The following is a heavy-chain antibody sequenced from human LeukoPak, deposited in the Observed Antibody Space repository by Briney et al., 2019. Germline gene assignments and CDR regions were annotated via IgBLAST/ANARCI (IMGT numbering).Heavy chain of an antibody. V-gene: IGHV3-33*01. Sequence: GRSLRLSCAASGFTFSSYGMHWVRQAPGKGLEWVAVIWYDGSNKYYADSVEGRFTISRDNSKNTLYLQMNSLRAEDTAVYYCARDPSSGWYYFDYWGQGTLVTVSS. CDR2: IWYDGSNK. CDR1: GFTFSSYG. CDR3: ARDPSSGWYYFDY. D-gene: IGHD6-19*01. J-gene: IGHJ4*02.